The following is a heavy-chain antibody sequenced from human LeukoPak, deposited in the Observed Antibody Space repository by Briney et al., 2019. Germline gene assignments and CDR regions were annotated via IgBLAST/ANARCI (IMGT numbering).Heavy chain of an antibody. Sequence: GGSLRLSCAASGFTFSSYWMHWVRQAPGKGLVWVSRINTDGSSTSYADSVKGRFTMSRGNSKNTLYLQMNSLRAEDTAVYYCARDSPRIVVVTTTANRGYFQHWGQGTLVTVSS. CDR1: GFTFSSYW. CDR2: INTDGSST. V-gene: IGHV3-74*01. J-gene: IGHJ1*01. CDR3: ARDSPRIVVVTTTANRGYFQH. D-gene: IGHD3-22*01.